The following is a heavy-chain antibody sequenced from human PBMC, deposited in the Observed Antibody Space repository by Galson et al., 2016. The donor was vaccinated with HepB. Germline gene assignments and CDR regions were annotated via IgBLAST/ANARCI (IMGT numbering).Heavy chain of an antibody. CDR1: EIGSHY. J-gene: IGHJ4*01. D-gene: IGHD3-10*01. CDR3: ARSGETRSWYPKEFDH. CDR2: IYTGGTT. V-gene: IGHV3-66*01. Sequence: SLRLSCAVSEIGSHYINWIRQAPGKGLEWLSVIYTGGTTDYAAAVKGRFTISRDNSGNTAHLQMNRLRAEDTAVYYCARSGETRSWYPKEFDHWGHGTLVTVSS.